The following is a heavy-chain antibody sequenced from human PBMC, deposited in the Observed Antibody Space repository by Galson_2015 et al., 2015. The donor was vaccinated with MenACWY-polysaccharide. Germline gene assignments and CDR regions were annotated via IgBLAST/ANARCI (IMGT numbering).Heavy chain of an antibody. V-gene: IGHV3-74*01. CDR2: ILSDGSST. CDR3: TRGSQYSANYGRD. J-gene: IGHJ4*02. CDR1: GFAFSSSW. D-gene: IGHD6-6*01. Sequence: SLRLSCAASGFAFSSSWMHWVRQAPGKGLVWASRILSDGSSTSYADSVRGRFTISRDNAKNMLHLQMNGLRGEDTAVYYFTRGSQYSANYGRDWGQGTLVTVSS.